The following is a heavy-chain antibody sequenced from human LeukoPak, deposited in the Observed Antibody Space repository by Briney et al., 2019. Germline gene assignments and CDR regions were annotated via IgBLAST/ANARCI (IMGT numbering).Heavy chain of an antibody. V-gene: IGHV1-18*01. CDR2: ISAYNGNT. D-gene: IGHD3-10*01. Sequence: ASVKVSCKASGYTFTSYGISWVRQAPGQGLERMGWISAYNGNTNYAQKLQGRVTMTTDTSTSTAYMELRSLRSVDTAVYYCARESGSGSYFDYWGQGTLVTVSS. CDR3: ARESGSGSYFDY. J-gene: IGHJ4*02. CDR1: GYTFTSYG.